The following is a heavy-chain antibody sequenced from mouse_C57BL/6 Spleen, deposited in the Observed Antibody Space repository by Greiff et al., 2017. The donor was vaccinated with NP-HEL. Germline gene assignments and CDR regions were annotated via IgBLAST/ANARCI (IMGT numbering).Heavy chain of an antibody. CDR2: IYPRSGNT. CDR1: GYTFTSYG. V-gene: IGHV1-81*01. D-gene: IGHD2-2*01. J-gene: IGHJ2*01. Sequence: VKLQESGAELARPGASVKLSCKASGYTFTSYGISWVKQRTGQGLEWIGEIYPRSGNTYYNEKFKGKATLTADKSSSPGYMELRSLTSEDSAVYFCARGLSMVTTSDYFDYWGQGTTLTVSS. CDR3: ARGLSMVTTSDYFDY.